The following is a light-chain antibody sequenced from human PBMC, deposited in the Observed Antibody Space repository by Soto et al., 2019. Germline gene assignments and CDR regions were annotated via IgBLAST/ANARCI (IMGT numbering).Light chain of an antibody. J-gene: IGLJ1*01. CDR3: SSYTSSSTNV. CDR1: SSDVGGYNY. Sequence: QSVLTQPASVSGSPGQSITISCTGTSSDVGGYNYVSWYQQHPGNAPKLMIYDVSNRPSGFSNRFSGSKSGNTASLTISGLQAEDEADYYCSSYTSSSTNVFGTGTKVTV. CDR2: DVS. V-gene: IGLV2-14*01.